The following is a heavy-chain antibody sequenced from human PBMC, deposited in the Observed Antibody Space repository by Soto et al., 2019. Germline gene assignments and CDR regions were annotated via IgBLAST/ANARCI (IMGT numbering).Heavy chain of an antibody. D-gene: IGHD2-15*01. Sequence: SETLSLTCTVSGGSISSYYWSWIRQPPGKGLEWIGYIYYSGSTNYNPSLKSRVTISVDTSKNQFSLKLSSVTAADTAVYYCARGAYCSGGSCYLPYDAFDIWGQGTMVTVSS. CDR2: IYYSGST. J-gene: IGHJ3*02. CDR1: GGSISSYY. CDR3: ARGAYCSGGSCYLPYDAFDI. V-gene: IGHV4-59*01.